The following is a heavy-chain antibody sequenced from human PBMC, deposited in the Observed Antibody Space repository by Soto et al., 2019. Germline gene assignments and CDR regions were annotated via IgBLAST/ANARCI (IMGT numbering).Heavy chain of an antibody. J-gene: IGHJ3*02. CDR2: ISRSGTTI. CDR3: ARDYRAGNDALDI. Sequence: GGSLRLSCAASGFTFSFYTMNWVRQAPGKGLEWISYISRSGTTIYYADSVKGRFTISRDNAKNSLYLQMNSLRDDDTALYYCARDYRAGNDALDIWGQGTMVTVSS. CDR1: GFTFSFYT. V-gene: IGHV3-48*02.